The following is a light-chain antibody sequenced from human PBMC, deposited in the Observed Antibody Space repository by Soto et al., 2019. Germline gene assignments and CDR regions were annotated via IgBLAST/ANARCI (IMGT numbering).Light chain of an antibody. J-gene: IGKJ1*01. CDR1: QSVSSSY. CDR3: QQYCNSPRT. V-gene: IGKV3-20*01. CDR2: GAS. Sequence: EIVLTQSPGTLSLSPGERATLSCRASQSVSSSYLAWYQQKPGQAPRLLIYGASSRATGIPVRFSGSGSGTDFTLTISRLEPEDVAVYYCQQYCNSPRTFGQGTKVEIK.